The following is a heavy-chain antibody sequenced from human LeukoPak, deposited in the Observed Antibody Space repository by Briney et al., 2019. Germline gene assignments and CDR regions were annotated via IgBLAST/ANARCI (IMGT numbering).Heavy chain of an antibody. CDR2: INHSGST. CDR3: ARDGYGGSYEYSGTYSEYYGMDV. D-gene: IGHD1-26*01. J-gene: IGHJ6*02. V-gene: IGHV4-34*01. CDR1: GGSFSGYY. Sequence: SETLSLTCAVYGGSFSGYYWSWIRQPPGKGLEWIGEINHSGSTNYNPSLKSRVTISVDTSKNQFSLKLSSVTAEDTAVYYCARDGYGGSYEYSGTYSEYYGMDVWGQGTMVAVSS.